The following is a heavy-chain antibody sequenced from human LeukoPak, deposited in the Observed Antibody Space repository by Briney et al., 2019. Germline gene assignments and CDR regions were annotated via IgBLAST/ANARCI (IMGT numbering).Heavy chain of an antibody. J-gene: IGHJ3*02. CDR3: AREPRITMIVVVIGDAFDI. V-gene: IGHV3-30-3*01. CDR2: ISYDGSNK. Sequence: PGGSLRLSCAASGFTFSSYAMHWVRQAPGKGLEWVAVISYDGSNKYYADSVKGRFTISRDNSKNTLYLQMNSLRPEDTAVYYCAREPRITMIVVVIGDAFDIWGQGTMVTVSS. CDR1: GFTFSSYA. D-gene: IGHD3-22*01.